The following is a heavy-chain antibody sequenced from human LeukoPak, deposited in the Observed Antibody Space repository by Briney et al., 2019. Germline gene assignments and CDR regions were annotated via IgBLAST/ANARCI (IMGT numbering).Heavy chain of an antibody. CDR1: GFSFNTYG. D-gene: IGHD3-16*01. Sequence: PGGSLRLSCVASGFSFNTYGVTWVRQAPGKGLEWVSSISRITTTIDYADSVKGRFTISRDNAKNSLYLQMNSLRAEDTALYYCARDWTAGELALSPNYWGQGSLVTVSS. CDR3: ARDWTAGELALSPNY. J-gene: IGHJ4*02. CDR2: ISRITTTI. V-gene: IGHV3-48*04.